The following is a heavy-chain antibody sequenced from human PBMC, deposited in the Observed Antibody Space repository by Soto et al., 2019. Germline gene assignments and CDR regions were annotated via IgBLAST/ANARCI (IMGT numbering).Heavy chain of an antibody. J-gene: IGHJ1*01. CDR3: ARDLSYSSTSGYFQH. Sequence: GGSLRLSCAASGFTFGSYWMHWVRQAPGKGLVWVSRINSDGSSTCYADSEKGRFTISGDTAKKTLYLQMNSLSAEDTAVYYCARDLSYSSTSGYFQHWGQGTLVTVSS. CDR2: INSDGSST. D-gene: IGHD6-6*01. V-gene: IGHV3-74*01. CDR1: GFTFGSYW.